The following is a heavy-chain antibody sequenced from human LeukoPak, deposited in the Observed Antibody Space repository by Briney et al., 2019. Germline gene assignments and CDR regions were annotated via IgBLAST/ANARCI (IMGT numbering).Heavy chain of an antibody. D-gene: IGHD3-16*01. Sequence: PSETLSLTCTVSGGSISSYYWSWIWQPPGKGLEWIGYIYYSGSTNYNPSLKSRVTISVDTSKNQFSLKLSSVTAADTAVYYCARGEAQDAFDIWGQGTMVTVSS. CDR2: IYYSGST. J-gene: IGHJ3*02. V-gene: IGHV4-59*08. CDR1: GGSISSYY. CDR3: ARGEAQDAFDI.